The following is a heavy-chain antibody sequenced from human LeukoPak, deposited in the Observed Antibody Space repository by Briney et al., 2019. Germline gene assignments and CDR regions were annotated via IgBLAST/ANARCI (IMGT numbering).Heavy chain of an antibody. V-gene: IGHV3-23*01. D-gene: IGHD6-19*01. Sequence: GGSHALSCAGTGFSFRRYTMGELRQAPGKGLKWVSGISGSRGTTYYADSVKGRLTISRDNSKNTLYLQMNSLRADDTAVYYCAKERTGGWPFDYWGQGTLVTVSS. J-gene: IGHJ4*02. CDR3: AKERTGGWPFDY. CDR1: GFSFRRYT. CDR2: ISGSRGTT.